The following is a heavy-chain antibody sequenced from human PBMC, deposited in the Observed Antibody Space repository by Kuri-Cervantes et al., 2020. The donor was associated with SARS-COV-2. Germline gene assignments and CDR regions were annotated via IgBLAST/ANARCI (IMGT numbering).Heavy chain of an antibody. D-gene: IGHD5-18*01. CDR2: MYSGRST. CDR1: GITVSTNY. CDR3: ARDPGGYSYGYMWAFDI. V-gene: IGHV3-53*01. Sequence: GGSLRLSCAASGITVSTNYMNWVRQAPGKGLEWLSVMYSGRSTYYADSVKGRFTISRDTSKNTVYLQMNSLRGDDTAVYYCARDPGGYSYGYMWAFDIWGQGTMVTVSS. J-gene: IGHJ3*02.